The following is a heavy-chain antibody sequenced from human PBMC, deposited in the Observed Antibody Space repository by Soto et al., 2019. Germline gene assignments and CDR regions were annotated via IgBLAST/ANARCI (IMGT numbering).Heavy chain of an antibody. CDR2: IIPIFGTA. CDR1: GGTFSSYA. D-gene: IGHD3-22*01. Sequence: GASVKVSCKASGGTFSSYAISWVRQAPGQGLEWMGGIIPIFGTANYAQKFQGRVTITADESTSTAYMELSSLRSEDTAVYYCVLVITEGLDYWGQGTLVTVSS. V-gene: IGHV1-69*13. J-gene: IGHJ4*02. CDR3: VLVITEGLDY.